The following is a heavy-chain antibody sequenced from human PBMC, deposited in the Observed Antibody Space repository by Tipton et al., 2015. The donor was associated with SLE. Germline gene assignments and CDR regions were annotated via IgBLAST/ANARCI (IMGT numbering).Heavy chain of an antibody. Sequence: QLVQSGAEVKKPGASVRVSCKASGYSFTRYDINWVRQATGQGLEWMGWMNPDSGNTGYAQKFEGRVTMTSNTSITTAYMELSSLTSEDTAVYYCTRNEYADNNNWFDPWGQGILVIVSS. J-gene: IGHJ5*02. V-gene: IGHV1-8*01. D-gene: IGHD3-16*01. CDR3: TRNEYADNNNWFDP. CDR2: MNPDSGNT. CDR1: GYSFTRYD.